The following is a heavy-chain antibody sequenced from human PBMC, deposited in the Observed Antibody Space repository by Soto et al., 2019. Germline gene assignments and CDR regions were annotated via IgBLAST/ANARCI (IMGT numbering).Heavy chain of an antibody. CDR2: IWYDGSNK. CDR1: GFTFSSYG. J-gene: IGHJ4*02. D-gene: IGHD1-26*01. CDR3: ATGWAAQDY. V-gene: IGHV3-33*03. Sequence: GGSLRLSCAASGFTFSSYGMHWVRQAPGKGLEWVAVIWYDGSNKYYADSVKGRFTISRDNSKNTLYLQMNSLRVEDTAIYYCATGWAAQDYWGQGTLVTVSS.